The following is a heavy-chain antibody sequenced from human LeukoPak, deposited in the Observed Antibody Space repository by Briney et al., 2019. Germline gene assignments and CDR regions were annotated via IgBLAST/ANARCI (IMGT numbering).Heavy chain of an antibody. CDR2: INPSGGST. J-gene: IGHJ3*02. V-gene: IGHV1-46*01. CDR1: GYTFTNYH. D-gene: IGHD4/OR15-4a*01. CDR3: ARATWYGGNPSGAFDI. Sequence: GASVKVSCKASGYTFTNYHWHGLRQAPGQGLEWMGIINPSGGSTSYAQKFRDGVTMTRDRSTSALHMEVNSLRSEDTAVYYCARATWYGGNPSGAFDIWGQGTMVTVSS.